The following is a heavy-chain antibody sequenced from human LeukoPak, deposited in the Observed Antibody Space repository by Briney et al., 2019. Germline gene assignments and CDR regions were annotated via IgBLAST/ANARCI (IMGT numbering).Heavy chain of an antibody. V-gene: IGHV4-39*01. J-gene: IGHJ4*02. D-gene: IGHD3-10*01. CDR1: GGSISSSSYY. Sequence: SETLSLTCTVSGGSISSSSYYWGWIRQPPGKGLEWIGSIYYSGSTYYNPSLKSRVTISVDTSKNQFSLKLSSVTAADTAVYYCARQSTMVRDGVDYFDYWGQGTLVTVSS. CDR2: IYYSGST. CDR3: ARQSTMVRDGVDYFDY.